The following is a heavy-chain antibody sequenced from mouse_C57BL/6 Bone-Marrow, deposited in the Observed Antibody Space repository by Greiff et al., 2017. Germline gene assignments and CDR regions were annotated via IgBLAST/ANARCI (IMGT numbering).Heavy chain of an antibody. CDR1: GYTFTSYW. CDR2: IDPNSGGT. Sequence: QVHVKQSGAELVKPGASVKLSCKASGYTFTSYWMHWVKQRPGRGLEWIGRIDPNSGGTKYNEKFKSKATLTVDKPSSTAYMQLSSLTSEDSAVYYCARRSLDSSGSAWFAYWGQGTLVTVSA. V-gene: IGHV1-72*01. CDR3: ARRSLDSSGSAWFAY. J-gene: IGHJ3*01. D-gene: IGHD3-2*02.